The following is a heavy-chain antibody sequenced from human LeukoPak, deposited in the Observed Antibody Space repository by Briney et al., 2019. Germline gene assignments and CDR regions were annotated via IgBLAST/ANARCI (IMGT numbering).Heavy chain of an antibody. J-gene: IGHJ3*02. CDR2: IYYSGST. V-gene: IGHV4-39*07. CDR1: GGSISSSSYY. Sequence: SETLSLTCTVSGGSISSSSYYWGWIRQPPGKGLEWIGGIYYSGSTYYNPSLKSRVTISVDTSKNQFSLKLSSVTAADTAVYYCARDRSSGGGAFDIWGQGTMVTVSS. CDR3: ARDRSSGGGAFDI. D-gene: IGHD6-19*01.